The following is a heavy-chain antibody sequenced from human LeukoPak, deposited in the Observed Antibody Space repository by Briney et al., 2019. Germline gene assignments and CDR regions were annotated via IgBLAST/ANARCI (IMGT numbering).Heavy chain of an antibody. CDR3: ARAAYSSTWYSRYFDL. CDR1: GFTFGSFS. CDR2: ISGSGETT. Sequence: PGGSLRLSCAASGFTFGSFSMSWVRQAPGKGLEWVSVISGSGETTFYADSVRGRFTISRENAKNSLYLQMNSLRAGDTAVYYCARAAYSSTWYSRYFDLWGRGTLVTVSS. D-gene: IGHD6-13*01. J-gene: IGHJ2*01. V-gene: IGHV3-23*01.